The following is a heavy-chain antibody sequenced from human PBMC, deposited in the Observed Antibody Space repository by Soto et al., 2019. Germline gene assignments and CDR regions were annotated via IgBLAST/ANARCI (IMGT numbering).Heavy chain of an antibody. Sequence: QLQLVQSAAEVKKPGASVRVSCKASGYPFIKYGISWIRQAPEQVLEWMGWIKVDSGYTNYAQKFQGRVNMTADTSSDTAFMELRSLRLDDTAVEFCATSYDTGFDPWGQGTLVSVSS. CDR1: GYPFIKYG. V-gene: IGHV1-18*04. D-gene: IGHD3-9*01. CDR2: IKVDSGYT. J-gene: IGHJ5*02. CDR3: ATSYDTGFDP.